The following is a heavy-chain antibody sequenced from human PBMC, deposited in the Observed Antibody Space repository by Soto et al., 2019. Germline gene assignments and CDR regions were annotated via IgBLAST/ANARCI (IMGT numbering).Heavy chain of an antibody. J-gene: IGHJ6*02. Sequence: EVQLVESGGGLVKPGGSLRLSCAASGFTFSSYSMNWVRQAPGKGLEWVSYISSSSSYIYYADSVKGRFTISRDNAKNSLYLQMNSLRAEDTAVYYCARDNGYSNSFLPPNYYYYYGMDVWGQGTTVTVSS. CDR3: ARDNGYSNSFLPPNYYYYYGMDV. D-gene: IGHD4-4*01. CDR1: GFTFSSYS. CDR2: ISSSSSYI. V-gene: IGHV3-21*01.